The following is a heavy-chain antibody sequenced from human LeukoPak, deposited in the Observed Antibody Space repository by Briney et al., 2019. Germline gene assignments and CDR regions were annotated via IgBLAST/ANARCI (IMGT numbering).Heavy chain of an antibody. D-gene: IGHD4-17*01. V-gene: IGHV3-48*03. CDR1: GFTFSSYE. J-gene: IGHJ6*03. CDR2: ISSSGSTI. Sequence: PGGSLKLSCAASGFTFSSYEMNWVRQAPGKGLEWVSYISSSGSTIYYADSVKGRFTISRDNAKNSLYLQMNSLRAEDTAVYYCAKCPRNYGDYDLPYYYMDVWGKGTTVTVSS. CDR3: AKCPRNYGDYDLPYYYMDV.